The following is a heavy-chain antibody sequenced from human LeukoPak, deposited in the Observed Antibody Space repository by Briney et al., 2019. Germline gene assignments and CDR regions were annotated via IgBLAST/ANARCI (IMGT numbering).Heavy chain of an antibody. Sequence: SETLSLTCAVYGGSFSGYYWSWIRQPPGKGLEWIGEINHSGSTNYNPSLKSRVTISADTSKNQFSLKLSSVTAADTAVYYCARGQLGYSYGNSFDYWGQGTLVTVSS. V-gene: IGHV4-34*01. CDR3: ARGQLGYSYGNSFDY. CDR1: GGSFSGYY. CDR2: INHSGST. D-gene: IGHD5-18*01. J-gene: IGHJ4*02.